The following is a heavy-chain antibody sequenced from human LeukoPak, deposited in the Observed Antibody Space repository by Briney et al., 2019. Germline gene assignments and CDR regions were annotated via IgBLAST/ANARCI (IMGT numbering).Heavy chain of an antibody. V-gene: IGHV3-30*02. J-gene: IGHJ4*02. CDR2: IWYDGSNK. CDR1: GFTFSSYG. D-gene: IGHD6-19*01. CDR3: AKDEYSSDWYFDY. Sequence: GGSLRLSCAASGFTFSSYGMHWVRQAPGKGLEWVAVIWYDGSNKYYADSVKGRFTISRDNSKNTLYLQMNSLRAEDTAVYYCAKDEYSSDWYFDYWGQGTLVTVSS.